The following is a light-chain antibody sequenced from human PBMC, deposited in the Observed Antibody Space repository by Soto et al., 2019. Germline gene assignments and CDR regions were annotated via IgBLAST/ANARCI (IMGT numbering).Light chain of an antibody. CDR3: QTWGTGIQV. J-gene: IGLJ2*01. CDR1: SGHSSYA. CDR2: LNSDGSH. Sequence: QLVLTQSPSASASLGASVKLTCTLSSGHSSYAIAWHQQQPEKVPRYLMKLNSDGSHTKVDGIPDRFSGSSSGAERYLTISSLQSEDEADYYCQTWGTGIQVFGGGTKLTVL. V-gene: IGLV4-69*01.